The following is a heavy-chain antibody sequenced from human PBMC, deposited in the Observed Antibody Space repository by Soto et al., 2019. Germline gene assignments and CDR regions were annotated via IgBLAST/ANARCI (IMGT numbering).Heavy chain of an antibody. D-gene: IGHD3-16*01. J-gene: IGHJ6*02. Sequence: GGSLRLSCAASGFSFNVHGMHWVRQAPGKGLEWVAVISYDGSKRFYADSVKGRFTISRDDSKNTLFLQMNSLRTEDSAVYYCANSVVPXAPSLGELENYYYGMDVWGQGTTVTVSS. CDR3: ANSVVPXAPSLGELENYYYGMDV. CDR1: GFSFNVHG. CDR2: ISYDGSKR. V-gene: IGHV3-30*18.